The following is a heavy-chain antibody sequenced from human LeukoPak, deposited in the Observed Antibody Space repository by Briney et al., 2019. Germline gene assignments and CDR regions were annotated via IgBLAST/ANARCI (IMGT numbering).Heavy chain of an antibody. CDR2: TYYRSKWYN. J-gene: IGHJ6*02. Sequence: SQTLSLTCAISGDSVSSNSAAWNWIRQSPSRGLEWLGRTYYRSKWYNDHAVSVKSRITINPDTSKNQFSLRLNSVTPEDTAAYYCARVRYDFWSGDYYYYGMDVWGQGTTVTVSS. D-gene: IGHD3-3*01. CDR1: GDSVSSNSAA. CDR3: ARVRYDFWSGDYYYYGMDV. V-gene: IGHV6-1*01.